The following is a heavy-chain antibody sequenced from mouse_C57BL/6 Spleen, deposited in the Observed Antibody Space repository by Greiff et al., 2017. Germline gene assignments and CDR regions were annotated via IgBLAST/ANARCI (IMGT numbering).Heavy chain of an antibody. J-gene: IGHJ4*01. D-gene: IGHD1-1*01. CDR3: ARRGGSSYVAMDY. CDR2: ISSGNSTI. Sequence: EVKLVESGGGLVKPGGSLKLSCAASGFTFSDYGMHWVRQAPEKGLEWVAYISSGNSTIYYADTVKGQFTMSRDNAKSTLFMQMTSLRSEDTAMYYCARRGGSSYVAMDYWGKGTSVTFSS. V-gene: IGHV5-17*01. CDR1: GFTFSDYG.